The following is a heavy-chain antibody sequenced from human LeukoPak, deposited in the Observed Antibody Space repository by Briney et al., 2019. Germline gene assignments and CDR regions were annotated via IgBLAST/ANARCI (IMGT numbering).Heavy chain of an antibody. CDR1: GFTFSSYA. J-gene: IGHJ4*02. Sequence: QPGGSLRLSCAASGFTFSSYAMHWVRQAPGKGLEYVSAISSNGGSTYYANSVKGRFTISRDNSKNTLYLQMGSLRAEDMALYYCARVGYSSSWPLPGYFDYWGKGTLVTVSS. CDR3: ARVGYSSSWPLPGYFDY. CDR2: ISSNGGST. D-gene: IGHD6-13*01. V-gene: IGHV3-64*01.